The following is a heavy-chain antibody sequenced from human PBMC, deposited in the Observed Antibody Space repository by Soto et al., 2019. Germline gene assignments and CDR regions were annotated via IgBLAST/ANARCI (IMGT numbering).Heavy chain of an antibody. Sequence: PXETLSLTCTVSGCSISSGDYYWSWIRQPPGKGLEWIGYIYYSGSTYYNPSLKSRVTISVDTSKNQFSLKLSSVTAADTAVHYCASSIAARGDYYYGMDVWGQGTTVTVSS. CDR3: ASSIAARGDYYYGMDV. CDR1: GCSISSGDYY. J-gene: IGHJ6*02. CDR2: IYYSGST. D-gene: IGHD6-6*01. V-gene: IGHV4-30-4*01.